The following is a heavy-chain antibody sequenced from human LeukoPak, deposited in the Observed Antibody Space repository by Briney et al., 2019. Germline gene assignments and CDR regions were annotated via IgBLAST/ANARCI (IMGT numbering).Heavy chain of an antibody. V-gene: IGHV3-21*01. CDR3: AGENWRVGATTH. CDR2: ISSSSTYI. D-gene: IGHD1-26*01. Sequence: GGSLRLSCAASEFRLSSYNMNWVRQAPGKGLEWVSSISSSSTYIHYADSVKGRFTIPRDNAKNSLYLQMNSLRVEDTAVYYCAGENWRVGATTHWGQGTLVTVSS. J-gene: IGHJ4*02. CDR1: EFRLSSYN.